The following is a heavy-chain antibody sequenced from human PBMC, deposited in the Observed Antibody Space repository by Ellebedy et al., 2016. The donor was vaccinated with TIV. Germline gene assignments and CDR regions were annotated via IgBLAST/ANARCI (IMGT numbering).Heavy chain of an antibody. V-gene: IGHV3-23*01. J-gene: IGHJ4*02. CDR3: AKGSSSGYNYDRVGFAY. Sequence: GGSLRLSCAASGFTFSTFAMHWVRQTPGKGLEWVLVISAGSTSTHYTDSVKGRFTISRDNSQNTLFLQMNSLRAEDTAVYYCAKGSSSGYNYDRVGFAYWGQGILVTVSS. CDR2: ISAGSTST. CDR1: GFTFSTFA. D-gene: IGHD5-18*01.